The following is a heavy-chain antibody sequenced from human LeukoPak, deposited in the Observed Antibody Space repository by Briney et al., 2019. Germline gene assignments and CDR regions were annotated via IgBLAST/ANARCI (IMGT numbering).Heavy chain of an antibody. Sequence: SETLSLTCAVYGGSFSGYYWSWIRQPPGKGLEWIGEINHSGSTNYNPSLKSRVTISVDTSKNQFSLKLSSVTAADTAVYYCARGGRYCSSTSCYKAPHDYWGQGTLATVSS. CDR2: INHSGST. CDR1: GGSFSGYY. D-gene: IGHD2-2*02. V-gene: IGHV4-34*01. CDR3: ARGGRYCSSTSCYKAPHDY. J-gene: IGHJ4*02.